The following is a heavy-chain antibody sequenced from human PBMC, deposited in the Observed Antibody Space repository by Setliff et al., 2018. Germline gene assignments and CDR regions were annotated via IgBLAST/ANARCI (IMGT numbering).Heavy chain of an antibody. Sequence: SETLSLTCTVSGGSISSNTYYWSWIRQHPGKGLEWIGYIPYSGRTYYNPSLKSRVSISIDTSKNQFSLNLSSVTAADTAVYYCARVATAMLDAFDIWGQGTMVTVSS. CDR2: IPYSGRT. CDR1: GGSISSNTYY. J-gene: IGHJ3*02. V-gene: IGHV4-31*03. CDR3: ARVATAMLDAFDI. D-gene: IGHD5-18*01.